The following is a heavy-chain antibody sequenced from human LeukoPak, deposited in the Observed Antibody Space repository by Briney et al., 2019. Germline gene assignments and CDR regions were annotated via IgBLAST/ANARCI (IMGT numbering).Heavy chain of an antibody. V-gene: IGHV3-23*01. D-gene: IGHD2-2*01. CDR2: IPNSGVTT. CDR3: AKARLYCSSGPCSDHPAKLTGVDV. Sequence: GGSLRLSCTASGFTFSSFAIHWVRQAPGKGLEWVSRIPNSGVTTHYADSVKGRFTISRDNSRIKLYLQLKSLRADDTAVYYCAKARLYCSSGPCSDHPAKLTGVDVWGQGTTVTVSS. CDR1: GFTFSSFA. J-gene: IGHJ6*02.